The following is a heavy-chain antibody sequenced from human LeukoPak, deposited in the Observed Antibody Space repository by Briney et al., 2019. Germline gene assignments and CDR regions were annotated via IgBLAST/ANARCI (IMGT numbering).Heavy chain of an antibody. Sequence: GGSLRLSCAASGFTFSSYSMNWVRQAPGKGLEWVSSISSSSSYIYYADSVKGRFTISRDNAKNPLYLQMNSLRAEDTAVYYCARDDSSGYNWFDPWGQGTLVTVSS. CDR1: GFTFSSYS. CDR2: ISSSSSYI. J-gene: IGHJ5*02. D-gene: IGHD3-22*01. CDR3: ARDDSSGYNWFDP. V-gene: IGHV3-21*01.